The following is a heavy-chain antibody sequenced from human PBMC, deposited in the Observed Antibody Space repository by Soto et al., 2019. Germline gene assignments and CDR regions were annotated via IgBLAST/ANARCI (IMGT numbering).Heavy chain of an antibody. Sequence: EVQLLESGGGLVQPGGSMRLSCAASGFTFSTYTMTWLRQAPGKGLEWVSSISGSGDHTYYAGSVKGRLIVSRDNSKNTLYLQMNNLRAEDTALYYCAKDGTYSSSWPYYFDHWGQGTLVTVSS. V-gene: IGHV3-23*01. J-gene: IGHJ4*02. CDR1: GFTFSTYT. CDR2: ISGSGDHT. CDR3: AKDGTYSSSWPYYFDH. D-gene: IGHD6-13*01.